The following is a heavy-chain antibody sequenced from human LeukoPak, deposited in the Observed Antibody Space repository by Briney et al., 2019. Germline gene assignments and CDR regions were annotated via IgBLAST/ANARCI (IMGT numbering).Heavy chain of an antibody. CDR2: IYYSGST. J-gene: IGHJ3*02. V-gene: IGHV4-61*01. CDR1: VGSVSSGSYY. CDR3: ARLRVDTAMVGAFDI. D-gene: IGHD5-18*01. Sequence: SETLSLTCTVSVGSVSSGSYYWSWIRQPPGKGLEWIGYIYYSGSTNYNPSLKSRVTISVDTSKNQFSLKLSSVTAADTAVYYCARLRVDTAMVGAFDIWGQGTMVTVSS.